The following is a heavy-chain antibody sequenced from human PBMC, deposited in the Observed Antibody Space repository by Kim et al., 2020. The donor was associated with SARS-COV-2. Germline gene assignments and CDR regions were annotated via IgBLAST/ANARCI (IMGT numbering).Heavy chain of an antibody. J-gene: IGHJ5*02. Sequence: NYSPSFQGHVTISADKSISTAYLQWSSLKASDTAMYYCARQGVDKNWFDPWGQGTLVTVSS. V-gene: IGHV5-10-1*01. D-gene: IGHD3-16*01. CDR3: ARQGVDKNWFDP.